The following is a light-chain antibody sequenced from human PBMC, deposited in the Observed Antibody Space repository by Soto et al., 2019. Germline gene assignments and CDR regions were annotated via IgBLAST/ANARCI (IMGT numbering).Light chain of an antibody. CDR3: QQYNSYPWT. V-gene: IGKV1-5*01. Sequence: IKLTQSPSTLYGYVGDGGTLTCRASQTISSWLAWYQPKQGKAPKILIYDASSLESGVPSRFRGRGSWTEFTLTISRLQPDDVETDYCQQYNSYPWTFGQGTKVDI. CDR1: QTISSW. CDR2: DAS. J-gene: IGKJ1*01.